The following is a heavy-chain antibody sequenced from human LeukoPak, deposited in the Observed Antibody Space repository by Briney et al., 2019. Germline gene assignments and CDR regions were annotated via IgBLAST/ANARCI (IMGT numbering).Heavy chain of an antibody. D-gene: IGHD3-3*01. CDR3: ARLRFDFWSGYTHPYFDY. CDR2: IYYSGST. J-gene: IGHJ4*02. CDR1: GGSISSSSYY. Sequence: SETLSLTCTVSGGSISSSSYYWGWIRQPPGKGLEWIGSIYYSGSTYYNPSLKSRITISVDTSKIQLSLKLSSVAATDTAVYFCARLRFDFWSGYTHPYFDYWGQGTLVTVSS. V-gene: IGHV4-39*01.